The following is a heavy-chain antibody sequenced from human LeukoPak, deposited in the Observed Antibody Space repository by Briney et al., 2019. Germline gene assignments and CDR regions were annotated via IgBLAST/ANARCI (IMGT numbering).Heavy chain of an antibody. CDR1: GGGISSYY. Sequence: PSESLSLTSTVSGGGISSYYWGGIRQPPGKGREWVGQVYYRGTTNYNPSLKSRLSIFVDLSSNHFSLRLRSVTAADTATYYCAREGRYYYDGIIEYWGQGTLVAVSS. D-gene: IGHD3-22*01. CDR2: VYYRGTT. CDR3: AREGRYYYDGIIEY. J-gene: IGHJ4*02. V-gene: IGHV4-59*01.